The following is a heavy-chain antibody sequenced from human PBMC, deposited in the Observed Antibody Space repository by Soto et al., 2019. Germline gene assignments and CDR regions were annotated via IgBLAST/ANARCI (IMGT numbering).Heavy chain of an antibody. J-gene: IGHJ6*02. Sequence: SETLSLTCTVSGGSISSYYWSWIRQPPGKGLEWIGYIYYSGSTNYNPSLKSRVTISVDTSKNQFSLKLSSVTAADTAAYYCARDKYSESYYYYYGMDVWGQGTTVTVSS. D-gene: IGHD3-16*01. CDR2: IYYSGST. CDR3: ARDKYSESYYYYYGMDV. CDR1: GGSISSYY. V-gene: IGHV4-59*01.